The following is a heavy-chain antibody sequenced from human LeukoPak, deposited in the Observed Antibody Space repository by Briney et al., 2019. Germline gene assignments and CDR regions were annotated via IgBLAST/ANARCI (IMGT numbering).Heavy chain of an antibody. J-gene: IGHJ2*01. CDR3: ARGRITIFGVVTPYWYFDL. D-gene: IGHD3-3*01. CDR2: IIPIFGTA. Sequence: GASVKVSSKASGGTFSSYAISWVRQAPGQGLEWMGGIIPIFGTANYAQKFQGRVTITTDESTSTAYMELSSLRSDDTAVYYCARGRITIFGVVTPYWYFDLWGRGTLVTVSS. V-gene: IGHV1-69*05. CDR1: GGTFSSYA.